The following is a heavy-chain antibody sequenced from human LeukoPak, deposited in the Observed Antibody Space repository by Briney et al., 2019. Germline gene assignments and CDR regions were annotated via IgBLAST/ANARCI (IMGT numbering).Heavy chain of an antibody. V-gene: IGHV3-23*01. D-gene: IGHD1-26*01. Sequence: GGSLRLSCAASGFAFSSYAMSWVRQAPGKGLEWVSAISGSGGSTYYADSVKGRFTTSRDNSKNTLYLQMNSLRAEDTAVYYCAKDSLVGATPFIFDYWGQGTLVTVSS. CDR3: AKDSLVGATPFIFDY. CDR1: GFAFSSYA. CDR2: ISGSGGST. J-gene: IGHJ4*02.